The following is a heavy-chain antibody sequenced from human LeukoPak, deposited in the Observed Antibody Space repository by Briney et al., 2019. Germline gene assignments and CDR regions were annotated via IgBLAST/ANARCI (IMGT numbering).Heavy chain of an antibody. Sequence: GESLKISCKGSGYSFTNYWIGWVRQMPGKGLEWMGIICPGDSDTRYSPSFQGQVTISADKSISTAYLQWSTLKASDTAMYYCARTFSPVDTAMDVNFDYWGQGTLVTVSS. CDR3: ARTFSPVDTAMDVNFDY. D-gene: IGHD5-18*01. CDR2: ICPGDSDT. J-gene: IGHJ4*02. V-gene: IGHV5-51*01. CDR1: GYSFTNYW.